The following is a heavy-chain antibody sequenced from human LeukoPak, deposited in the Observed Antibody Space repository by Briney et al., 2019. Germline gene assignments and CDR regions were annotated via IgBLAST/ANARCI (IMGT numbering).Heavy chain of an antibody. D-gene: IGHD2-2*01. CDR1: GGSLSGYY. CDR3: ARADIVVVPAAKNYGMDV. V-gene: IGHV4-34*01. J-gene: IGHJ6*04. CDR2: INHSVRH. Sequence: SETLSLTCAVYGGSLSGYYWSWIRQHPGEGREWNGEINHSVRHNYNPSLKSRVTISVDTSKNQFSLKLSSVTAADTAVYYCARADIVVVPAAKNYGMDVWGKGTTVTVSS.